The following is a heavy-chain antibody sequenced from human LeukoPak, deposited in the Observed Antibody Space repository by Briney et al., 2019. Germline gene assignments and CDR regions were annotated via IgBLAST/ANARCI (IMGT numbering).Heavy chain of an antibody. CDR2: VCYSGST. D-gene: IGHD1-1*01. Sequence: PSETLSLTCTVSGGSISSSSCYWDWVRQPPGKGLEWIGSVCYSGSTYYNPSLMSRVTISVDTSKNQFSLRLNSMTAADTAGYYCASGGRRGGNGTKCFASWGQETLVTVSS. CDR1: GGSISSSSCY. J-gene: IGHJ5*02. CDR3: ASGGRRGGNGTKCFAS. V-gene: IGHV4-39*01.